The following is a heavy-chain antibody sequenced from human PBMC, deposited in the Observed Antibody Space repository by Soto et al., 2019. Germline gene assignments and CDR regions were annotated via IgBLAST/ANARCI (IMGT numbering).Heavy chain of an antibody. CDR3: AHRRPLTSSFRIGFAY. V-gene: IGHV2-5*02. CDR1: GFSLSTSGVG. J-gene: IGHJ4*02. CDR2: IYWDDDK. Sequence: SGPTLVNPTQTLTLTCTFSGFSLSTSGVGVGWIRQPPGKALEWLALIYWDDDKRYSPSLKSRLTITKDTSKNQVVLTMTNMDPVDTATYYCAHRRPLTSSFRIGFAYWGQGTLVTVSS. D-gene: IGHD1-26*01.